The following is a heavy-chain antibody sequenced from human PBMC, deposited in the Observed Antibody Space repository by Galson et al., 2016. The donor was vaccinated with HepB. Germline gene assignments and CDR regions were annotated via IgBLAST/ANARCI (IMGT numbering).Heavy chain of an antibody. CDR1: GFAFSDSY. V-gene: IGHV3-11*01. Sequence: SLRLSCAASGFAFSDSYMSWIRQAPGKGLEFVAYMSPSGTTIHYGDSVKGRFTISRDNAKETLLLQMNTLRGEDTAVYYCAKILKDESVWNSYQHYGMDVWGQGTTVTVSS. J-gene: IGHJ6*02. CDR2: MSPSGTTI. D-gene: IGHD1-7*01. CDR3: AKILKDESVWNSYQHYGMDV.